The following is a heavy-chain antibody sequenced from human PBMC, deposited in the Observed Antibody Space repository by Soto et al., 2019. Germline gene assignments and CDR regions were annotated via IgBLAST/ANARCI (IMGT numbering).Heavy chain of an antibody. CDR2: ISSTTNYI. V-gene: IGHV3-21*01. CDR1: GFTFTRYS. Sequence: GGSLRLSCAASGFTFTRYSMNWVRQAPGKGLEWVSSISSTTNYIYYADSMKGRFTVSRDNAKNSVYLEMSSLSAEDTALYYCARESEDLTSNFDYWGQGTLVTV. CDR3: ARESEDLTSNFDY. J-gene: IGHJ4*02.